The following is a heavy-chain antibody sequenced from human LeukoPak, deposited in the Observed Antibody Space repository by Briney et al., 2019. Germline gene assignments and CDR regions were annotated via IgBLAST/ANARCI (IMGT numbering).Heavy chain of an antibody. V-gene: IGHV3-21*06. CDR2: ISSESAHI. CDR3: ARDGEYCSAGCTSHSYSYGLDV. Sequence: GGSLRLSCAASGFVFSSYSMNWVRQAPGKGLEWVSSISSESAHILYAEPVKGRFTISRDNAENLVYLHMNSLRAEDTAVYYCARDGEYCSAGCTSHSYSYGLDVWGQGTTVTVSS. J-gene: IGHJ6*02. CDR1: GFVFSSYS. D-gene: IGHD2-15*01.